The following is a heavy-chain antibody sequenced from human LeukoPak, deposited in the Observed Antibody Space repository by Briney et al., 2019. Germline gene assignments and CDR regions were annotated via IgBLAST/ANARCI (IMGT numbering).Heavy chain of an antibody. Sequence: GGSLRLACAASGFTFSSYAMSWVSQAPGKGLEWVAAISGSGGSTYYADSVKGRFTISRDNSKNTLYLQMNSLRAEDTAVYYCAKVHDYGGNPHFDYWGQGTLVTVSS. J-gene: IGHJ4*02. CDR3: AKVHDYGGNPHFDY. CDR2: ISGSGGST. D-gene: IGHD4-23*01. V-gene: IGHV3-23*01. CDR1: GFTFSSYA.